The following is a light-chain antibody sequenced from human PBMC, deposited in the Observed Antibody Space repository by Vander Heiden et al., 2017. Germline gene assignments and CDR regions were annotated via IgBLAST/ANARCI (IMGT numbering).Light chain of an antibody. CDR2: AAS. J-gene: IGKJ2*01. CDR3: QQSASTSPYT. V-gene: IGKV1-39*01. Sequence: DIQMNQSPSSLSASVGDRVTITCRASQSVSSYLNWFQQKPGKAPKLLISAASTLQSGVPSRFSGSGYGTDFSLTISSLQPEDFATYYCQQSASTSPYTFGQGTKLEIK. CDR1: QSVSSY.